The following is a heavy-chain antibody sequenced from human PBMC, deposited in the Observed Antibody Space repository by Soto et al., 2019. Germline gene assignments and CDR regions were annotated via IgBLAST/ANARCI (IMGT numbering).Heavy chain of an antibody. J-gene: IGHJ4*02. V-gene: IGHV3-48*03. CDR3: ARDRSYYFDS. CDR1: GFTFSSYE. Sequence: GGSLRLSCAASGFTFSSYEMNWVRQAPGKGLEWVSYISSLGTTIYYADSVKGRFTISRDNARNSLYLEMNSLSAEDTAPYYCARDRSYYFDSWGQGTLVTVSS. CDR2: ISSLGTTI.